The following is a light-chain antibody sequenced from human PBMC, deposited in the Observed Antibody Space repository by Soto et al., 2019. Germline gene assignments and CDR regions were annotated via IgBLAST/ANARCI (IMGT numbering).Light chain of an antibody. V-gene: IGLV2-14*01. Sequence: QSALTQPASVSGSPGQSITISCTGTSSDVGAYERVSWYQQHPGTAPKLIISDVTNRPTGVSNRFSGSNSGNTASLTISGLQAEDEADYYCSSYTSTSTRVFGGGTKLTVL. CDR2: DVT. CDR3: SSYTSTSTRV. CDR1: SSDVGAYER. J-gene: IGLJ3*02.